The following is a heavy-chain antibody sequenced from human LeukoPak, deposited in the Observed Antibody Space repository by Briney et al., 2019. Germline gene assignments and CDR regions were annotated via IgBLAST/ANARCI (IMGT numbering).Heavy chain of an antibody. Sequence: PSETLSLTCTVSGGSVSSGSYYWSWIRQPPGKGLEWIGYIYYSGSTNYNPSLKSRVTISVDTSKNQFSLKLSSVTAADTAVYYCARAAYYYGSGSRTLGAFDIWGQGTMVTVSS. D-gene: IGHD3-10*01. V-gene: IGHV4-61*01. CDR3: ARAAYYYGSGSRTLGAFDI. CDR2: IYYSGST. J-gene: IGHJ3*02. CDR1: GGSVSSGSYY.